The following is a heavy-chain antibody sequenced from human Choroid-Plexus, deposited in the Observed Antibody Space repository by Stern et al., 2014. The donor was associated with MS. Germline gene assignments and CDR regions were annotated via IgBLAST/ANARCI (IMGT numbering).Heavy chain of an antibody. D-gene: IGHD2/OR15-2a*01. V-gene: IGHV3-30*18. Sequence: GQLVESGGGVVQPGRPLRLSCVASGFTFGRCAMHWVRQAPGKGLEWVAGVSYDGSNKYYADSVKGRFTISRDNSQNTLYMQMSSLRPEDTAVYYCAKDRHYLTYFFDHWGQGSLVTVSS. J-gene: IGHJ5*02. CDR3: AKDRHYLTYFFDH. CDR1: GFTFGRCA. CDR2: VSYDGSNK.